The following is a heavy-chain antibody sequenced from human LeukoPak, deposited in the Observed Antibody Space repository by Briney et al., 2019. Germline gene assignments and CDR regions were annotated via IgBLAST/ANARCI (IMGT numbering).Heavy chain of an antibody. CDR3: ARFGVDYDMDV. D-gene: IGHD3-16*01. CDR2: IHYSGRP. Sequence: SETLSLTCTVSGGSISGHYWTWMRQPPGKGLEWIGQIHYSGRPDYNPSLKSRVTISVDTSKNQLSLKVTSVTGADTAVYYCARFGVDYDMDVWGQGTTVTVSS. J-gene: IGHJ6*02. CDR1: GGSISGHY. V-gene: IGHV4-59*11.